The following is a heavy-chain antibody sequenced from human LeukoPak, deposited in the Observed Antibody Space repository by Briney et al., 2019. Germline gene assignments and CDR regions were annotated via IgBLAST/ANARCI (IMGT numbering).Heavy chain of an antibody. V-gene: IGHV3-11*01. Sequence: GGSLRLSCAASGFTFSDYYMSWIRQAPGKGLEWVSYISSSGSTIYYADSVKGQFTISRDNAKNSLYLQMNSLRAEDTAVYYCARDRGHYDFWSGNNWFDPWGQGTLVTVSS. J-gene: IGHJ5*02. CDR2: ISSSGSTI. D-gene: IGHD3-3*01. CDR1: GFTFSDYY. CDR3: ARDRGHYDFWSGNNWFDP.